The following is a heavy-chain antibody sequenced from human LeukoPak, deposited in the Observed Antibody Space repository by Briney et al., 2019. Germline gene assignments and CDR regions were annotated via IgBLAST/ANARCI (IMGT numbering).Heavy chain of an antibody. CDR2: IYYGGST. D-gene: IGHD3-10*01. J-gene: IGHJ4*02. V-gene: IGHV4-39*01. Sequence: PSETLSLSCTVSGGSISSSRNYWGWIRQPPGKGLEWIGSIYYGGSTYYNASLKSRVTISVDTSKNQFSLKLSSVTAADTAVYYCARHFSGQGVGKFDYWGQGTLVTVSS. CDR3: ARHFSGQGVGKFDY. CDR1: GGSISSSRNY.